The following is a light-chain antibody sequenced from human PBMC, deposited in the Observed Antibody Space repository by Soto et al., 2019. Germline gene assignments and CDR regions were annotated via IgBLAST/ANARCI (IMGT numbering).Light chain of an antibody. CDR1: QSISRY. CDR3: QHYNSYSEA. CDR2: GAS. Sequence: DIQMTQSPSSLSASVGDRVTITCRASQSISRYLNWYQQKPGKAPKILIYGASSLQSGVPSRFSGSGSGTDFTLTISSLQPEDFATYYCQHYNSYSEAFGQGTKVDIK. V-gene: IGKV1-39*01. J-gene: IGKJ1*01.